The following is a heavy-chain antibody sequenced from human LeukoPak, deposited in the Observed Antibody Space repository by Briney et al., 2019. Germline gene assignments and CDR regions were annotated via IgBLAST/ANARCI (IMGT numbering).Heavy chain of an antibody. CDR1: GFTFSSYW. D-gene: IGHD1-26*01. Sequence: GGSLRLSCAASGFTFSSYWMHWVRQAPGKGLVWVSRIKSDDSSTSYADSVTGRFTISRDHAKNTLYMQMHSLRAEDTAVYYCARGDGGSYQGRFDYWGRGTGDSVSS. CDR2: IKSDDSST. CDR3: ARGDGGSYQGRFDY. J-gene: IGHJ4*02. V-gene: IGHV3-74*01.